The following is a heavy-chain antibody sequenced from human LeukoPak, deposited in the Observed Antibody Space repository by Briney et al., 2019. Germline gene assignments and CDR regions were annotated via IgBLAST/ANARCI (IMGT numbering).Heavy chain of an antibody. Sequence: GGTLRLSCAASGFTFSSYGMSWVRQAPGKGLEWVSAISGSGGSTYYADSVKGRFTISRDNSKNTLYLQMNSLRAEDTAVYYSAKELRWSYSVDYWGQGTLVTGSS. V-gene: IGHV3-23*01. CDR1: GFTFSSYG. J-gene: IGHJ4*02. D-gene: IGHD1-26*01. CDR3: AKELRWSYSVDY. CDR2: ISGSGGST.